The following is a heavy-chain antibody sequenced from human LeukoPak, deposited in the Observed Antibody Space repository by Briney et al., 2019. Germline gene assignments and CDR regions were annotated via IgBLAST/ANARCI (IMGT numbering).Heavy chain of an antibody. Sequence: PGGSLRLSCVASGSTFRTYAMHWVRQAPGKGLEYVSVISSDGTTSYYANSVKGRFTVSRDNSKDTLYLQMGSLRIEDMAVYYCARGFPFDLNAFDIWGQGAMVTVSS. CDR2: ISSDGTTS. D-gene: IGHD3-9*01. CDR1: GSTFRTYA. CDR3: ARGFPFDLNAFDI. V-gene: IGHV3-64*01. J-gene: IGHJ3*02.